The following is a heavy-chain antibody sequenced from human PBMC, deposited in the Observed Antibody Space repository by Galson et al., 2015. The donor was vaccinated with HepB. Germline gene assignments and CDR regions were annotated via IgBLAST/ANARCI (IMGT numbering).Heavy chain of an antibody. Sequence: SLRLSCAASGFTFNSYGMHWVRQAPGKGLEWVAVIWYDGSNKYYADSVKGRFTISRDNSKNTLYLQMNSLRAEDTAVYYCASIAAAGTPYYFDYWGQGTLVTVSS. D-gene: IGHD6-13*01. CDR2: IWYDGSNK. J-gene: IGHJ4*02. CDR1: GFTFNSYG. V-gene: IGHV3-33*08. CDR3: ASIAAAGTPYYFDY.